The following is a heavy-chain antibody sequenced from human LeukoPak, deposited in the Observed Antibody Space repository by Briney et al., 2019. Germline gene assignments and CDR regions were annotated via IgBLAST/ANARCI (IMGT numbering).Heavy chain of an antibody. CDR2: ISSSGSTI. J-gene: IGHJ4*02. D-gene: IGHD3-10*01. CDR3: ARVVVESGSYYFDY. Sequence: GGSLRLSCAASGFTFSNYNMSWIRQAPGKGLEWVSYISSSGSTIYYADSVKGRFTISRDNAKNSLYLQMNSLRAEDTAVYYCARVVVESGSYYFDYWGQGTLVTVSS. CDR1: GFTFSNYN. V-gene: IGHV3-11*01.